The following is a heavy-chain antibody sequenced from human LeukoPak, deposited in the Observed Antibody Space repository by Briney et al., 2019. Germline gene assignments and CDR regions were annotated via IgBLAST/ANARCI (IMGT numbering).Heavy chain of an antibody. D-gene: IGHD2-15*01. CDR3: ARSTWPLHSPDF. Sequence: GGSLRLSCAASGFTFSDYYMSWIRQAPGKGLEWISYITSSGSTIYYTDSVKGRFTVSRDNAKNSLYLQMNSLRAEDTAVYFCARSTWPLHSPDFWGRGTLVTVSS. J-gene: IGHJ4*02. V-gene: IGHV3-11*01. CDR1: GFTFSDYY. CDR2: ITSSGSTI.